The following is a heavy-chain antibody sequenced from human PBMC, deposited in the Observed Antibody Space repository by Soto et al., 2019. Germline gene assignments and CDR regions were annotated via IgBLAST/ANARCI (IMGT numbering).Heavy chain of an antibody. CDR3: ARLYDDY. CDR1: GGSSSSSSDY. D-gene: IGHD1-1*01. V-gene: IGHV4-39*01. CDR2: IYYSGST. Sequence: SETLSLTCTVSGGSSSSSSDYWGWIRQPPGKGLEWIGSIYYSGSTYYNPSLKSRVTISVDTSKNQFSLKLSSVTAADTAVYYCARLYDDYWGQGTLVTVSS. J-gene: IGHJ4*02.